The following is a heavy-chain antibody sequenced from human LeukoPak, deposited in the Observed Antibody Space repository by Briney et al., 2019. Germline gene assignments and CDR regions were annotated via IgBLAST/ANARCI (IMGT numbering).Heavy chain of an antibody. J-gene: IGHJ4*02. V-gene: IGHV4-34*01. D-gene: IGHD2-15*01. CDR2: INHSGST. CDR1: GGSFSGYY. CDR3: ARVVVAADY. Sequence: SETLSLTCAVYGGSFSGYYWSWIRQPPGKGLEWIGEINHSGSTNYNPSLKSRVTISVDTSKNQFSLKLSSVTAADTAVYYCARVVVAADYWGQGTLVTVSS.